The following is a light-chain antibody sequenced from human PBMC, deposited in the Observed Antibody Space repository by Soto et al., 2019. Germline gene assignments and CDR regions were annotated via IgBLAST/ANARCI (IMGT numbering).Light chain of an antibody. Sequence: QSALTQPRSVSGSPGQSVTISCTGTSSDVGAYNYVSWYQQHPGKAPKVMSYDVSKRPSGVPDRFSGSKSGTTASLTISGLQADDEADYYCCSYAGSYNYVFGSGTKVTVL. CDR2: DVS. CDR3: CSYAGSYNYV. J-gene: IGLJ1*01. V-gene: IGLV2-11*01. CDR1: SSDVGAYNY.